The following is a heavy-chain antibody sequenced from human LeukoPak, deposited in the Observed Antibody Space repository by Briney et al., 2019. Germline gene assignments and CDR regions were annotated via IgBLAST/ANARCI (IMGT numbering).Heavy chain of an antibody. V-gene: IGHV3-21*01. Sequence: GGSLRLSCAASGFTFSSYSMNWVRQAPGKGLEWVSSISSSSSYIYYADSVKGRFTISRDNAKNSLYLQMNSLRAEDTAVYYCARGEDHYAILTGSIMRDYYYGMDVWGQGTTVTVSS. CDR1: GFTFSSYS. CDR3: ARGEDHYAILTGSIMRDYYYGMDV. D-gene: IGHD3-9*01. J-gene: IGHJ6*02. CDR2: ISSSSSYI.